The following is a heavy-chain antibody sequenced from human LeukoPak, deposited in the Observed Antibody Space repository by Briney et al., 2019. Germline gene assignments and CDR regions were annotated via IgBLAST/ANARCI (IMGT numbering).Heavy chain of an antibody. J-gene: IGHJ4*02. Sequence: NPSETLSLTCTVSGGSISSYYRSWIRRPPGKGLEWIGYIYYSGSTNYNPSLKSRVTISVDTSKNQFSLKLSSVTAADTAVYYCARSPADPEGTKYYDFWSGYSRVVVRYFDYWGQGTLVTVSS. CDR3: ARSPADPEGTKYYDFWSGYSRVVVRYFDY. CDR2: IYYSGST. D-gene: IGHD3-3*01. CDR1: GGSISSYY. V-gene: IGHV4-59*01.